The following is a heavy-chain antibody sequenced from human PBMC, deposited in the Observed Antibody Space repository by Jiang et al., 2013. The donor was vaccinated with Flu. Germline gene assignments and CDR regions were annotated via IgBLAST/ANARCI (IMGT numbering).Heavy chain of an antibody. Sequence: GLVKPSETLSLTCTVSGGSISSYYWSWIRQPPGKGLEWIGYIYYSGSTNYNPSLKSRVTISVDTSKNQFSLKLSSVTAADTAVYYCARLRYYYDSSGYFTKRFDYWGQGTLVTVSS. CDR3: ARLRYYYDSSGYFTKRFDY. V-gene: IGHV4-59*08. D-gene: IGHD3-22*01. CDR2: IYYSGST. CDR1: GGSISSYY. J-gene: IGHJ4*02.